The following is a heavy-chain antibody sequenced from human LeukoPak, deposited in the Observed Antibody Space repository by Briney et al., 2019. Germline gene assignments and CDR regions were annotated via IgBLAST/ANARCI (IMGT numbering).Heavy chain of an antibody. Sequence: GGSLRLSCAASGFTFSSYSMNWVRHAPGKGLEWVSSISSSSSYIYYADSVKGRFTISRDNAKNSLYLQMNSLRAEDTAVYYCARGSLTGYYGPFDYWGQGTLVTVSS. V-gene: IGHV3-21*01. D-gene: IGHD3-9*01. CDR2: ISSSSSYI. CDR3: ARGSLTGYYGPFDY. J-gene: IGHJ4*02. CDR1: GFTFSSYS.